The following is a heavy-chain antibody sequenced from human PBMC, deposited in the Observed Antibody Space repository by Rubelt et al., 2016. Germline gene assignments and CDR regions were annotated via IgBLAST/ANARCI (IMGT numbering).Heavy chain of an antibody. D-gene: IGHD6-13*01. CDR2: INHSGST. CDR1: GFTVSSNY. Sequence: PGGSLRLSCAASGFTVSSNYMSWVRQAPGKGLEWIGKINHSGSTTYNPSLKSRVTISVDTSKNQFSLKLSSVTAADTAVYYCARRSLAAASALGSINYYYYYMDVWGKGTTVTVSS. V-gene: IGHV4-34*01. J-gene: IGHJ6*03. CDR3: ARRSLAAASALGSINYYYYYMDV.